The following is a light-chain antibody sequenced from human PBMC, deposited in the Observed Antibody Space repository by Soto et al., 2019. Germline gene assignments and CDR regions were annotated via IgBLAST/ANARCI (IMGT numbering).Light chain of an antibody. CDR1: QNIGSW. V-gene: IGKV1-12*01. CDR3: QQANSFPPE. J-gene: IGKJ1*01. Sequence: DIQMTQSPSSVSASVGDRVTITCRASQNIGSWLAWYQQKAGKAPKLLIHTASTLQSGVPSRFSGGGSGTDFTLTISSLQTEDFATYYCQQANSFPPEFGQGTKVEIK. CDR2: TAS.